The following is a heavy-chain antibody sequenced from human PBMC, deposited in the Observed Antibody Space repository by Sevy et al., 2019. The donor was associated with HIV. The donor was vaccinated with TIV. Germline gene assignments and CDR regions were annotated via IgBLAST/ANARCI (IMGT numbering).Heavy chain of an antibody. CDR1: GGSFSGYY. J-gene: IGHJ4*02. D-gene: IGHD3-3*01. CDR2: INHSGST. Sequence: SETLSLTCAVYGGSFSGYYWSWIRQPPGKGPEWIGEINHSGSTNYNPSLKSRVTISVDTSRNQFSLKLSSVTAAEMAVYYCARRRPSGYYEYWGQGTLVTVSS. CDR3: ARRRPSGYYEY. V-gene: IGHV4-34*01.